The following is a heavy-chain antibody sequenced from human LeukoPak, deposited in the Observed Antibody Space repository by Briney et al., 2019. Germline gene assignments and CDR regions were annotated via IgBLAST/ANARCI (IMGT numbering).Heavy chain of an antibody. CDR2: ISAYNGNT. V-gene: IGHV1-18*01. Sequence: ASVKVSCKTSGYTFTSYDISWVRQAPGQGLEWMGWISAYNGNTNYAQKFQGRVSMTTGTSTSTAYMELRSLRSDDTAVYYCAMTYCSGGSCYSGDYWGQGTLVTVSS. D-gene: IGHD2-15*01. CDR1: GYTFTSYD. CDR3: AMTYCSGGSCYSGDY. J-gene: IGHJ4*02.